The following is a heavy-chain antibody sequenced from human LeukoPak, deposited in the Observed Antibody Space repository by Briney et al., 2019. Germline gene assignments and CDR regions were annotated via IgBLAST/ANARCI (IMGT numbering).Heavy chain of an antibody. CDR3: AKRQGPNSGSYDYFDP. J-gene: IGHJ5*02. V-gene: IGHV4-4*09. D-gene: IGHD1-26*01. CDR2: IHSSGYT. Sequence: SETLSLTCTVSGGSISGYYWSWLRQPPGQGLEWIAYIHSSGYTNYNPSLKSRVTISVDTSKNQFSLKVSSVTAADTAVYYCAKRQGPNSGSYDYFDPWSQGTLVTVSS. CDR1: GGSISGYY.